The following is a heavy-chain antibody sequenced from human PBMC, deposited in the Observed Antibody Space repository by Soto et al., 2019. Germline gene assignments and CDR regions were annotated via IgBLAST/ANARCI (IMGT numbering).Heavy chain of an antibody. D-gene: IGHD6-19*01. CDR1: GGTFSSYA. V-gene: IGHV1-69*01. CDR3: ARDHTEAGTLYYFDY. J-gene: IGHJ4*02. Sequence: QVQVVESGAEVKKPGSSEKVSCKASGGTFSSYAISWVRQAPGQGLEWMGGIIPIFGTANYAQKFQGRVTITADESTSTAYMELSSLRSEDTAVYYCARDHTEAGTLYYFDYWGQGTLVTVSS. CDR2: IIPIFGTA.